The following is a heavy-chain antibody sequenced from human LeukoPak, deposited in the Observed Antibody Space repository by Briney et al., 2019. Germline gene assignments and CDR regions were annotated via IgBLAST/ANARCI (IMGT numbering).Heavy chain of an antibody. CDR2: MNPNSGDT. CDR1: GYTFIGYY. CDR3: ARGPFGSGSFLDY. J-gene: IGHJ4*02. V-gene: IGHV1-8*02. D-gene: IGHD3-10*01. Sequence: ASVKVSCKASGYTFIGYYMHWVRQAAGQGLEWMGWMNPNSGDTGYTQKFQGRVAMTRSTSITTAYMELSSLRSEDTAVYYCARGPFGSGSFLDYWGQGTLVTVSS.